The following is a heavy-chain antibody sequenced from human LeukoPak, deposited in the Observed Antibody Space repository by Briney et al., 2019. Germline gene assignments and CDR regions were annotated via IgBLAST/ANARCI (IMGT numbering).Heavy chain of an antibody. V-gene: IGHV3-23*01. Sequence: GGSLRLSCAAPGFTFSTFAMSWVRQPPGEGLEWVSSIFPSGGEIHYADSVRGRFTISRDNSKSTLSLQMNSLRAEDTAIYYCATYRQVLLPFESWGQGTLVTVSS. J-gene: IGHJ4*02. CDR2: IFPSGGEI. D-gene: IGHD2-8*02. CDR1: GFTFSTFA. CDR3: ATYRQVLLPFES.